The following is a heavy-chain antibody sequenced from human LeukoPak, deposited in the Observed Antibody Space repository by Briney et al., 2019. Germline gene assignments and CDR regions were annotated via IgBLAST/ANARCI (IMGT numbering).Heavy chain of an antibody. CDR3: ARAGNNWSFDY. CDR2: IYYRGNT. D-gene: IGHD1-1*01. CDR1: GDSVGIYY. Sequence: TSETLSLTCTVSGDSVGIYYWSWIRQPPGKGLEWIGYIYYRGNTNYNPSLKSRVTMAVDTSKNQFSLKVSSVTAADTAVYYCARAGNNWSFDYWGQGTLVTVSS. V-gene: IGHV4-59*02. J-gene: IGHJ4*02.